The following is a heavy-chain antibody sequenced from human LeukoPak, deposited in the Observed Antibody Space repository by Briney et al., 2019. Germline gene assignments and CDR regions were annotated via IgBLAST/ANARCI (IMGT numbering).Heavy chain of an antibody. CDR3: ARGAPPQN. V-gene: IGHV4-61*02. CDR2: IYTSGST. Sequence: PSETLSLTCTVSGGSISSSSYYWSWIRQPAGKGLEWIGRIYTSGSTNYNPSLKSRVTMSVDTSKKHFSLKLTSVTAADTAVYYCARGAPPQNWGQGTLVTVSS. J-gene: IGHJ4*02. CDR1: GGSISSSSYY.